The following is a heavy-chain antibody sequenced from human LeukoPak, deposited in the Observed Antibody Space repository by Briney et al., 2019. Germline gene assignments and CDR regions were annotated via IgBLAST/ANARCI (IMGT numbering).Heavy chain of an antibody. CDR3: AREVRSAWASFDP. Sequence: PSETLSLTCTVSGYSISSGYYWGWIRQPPGKGLEWIGSIHYSGSTHYNPSLKSRVTISEDTSKNQFSLKLSSVTAADTAVYYCAREVRSAWASFDPWGQGTLVTVSS. V-gene: IGHV4-38-2*02. D-gene: IGHD1-26*01. CDR2: IHYSGST. CDR1: GYSISSGYY. J-gene: IGHJ5*02.